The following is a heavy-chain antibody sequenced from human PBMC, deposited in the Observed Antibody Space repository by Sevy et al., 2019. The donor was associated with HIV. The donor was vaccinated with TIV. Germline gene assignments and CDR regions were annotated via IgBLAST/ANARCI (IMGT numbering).Heavy chain of an antibody. J-gene: IGHJ3*02. D-gene: IGHD1-26*01. CDR2: VSSDGAIT. CDR3: AKAYSVSYYSPYDAFDI. V-gene: IGHV3-30-3*01. Sequence: GGSLRLSCAASGFTFNNFAMHWVRLAPGKGPEWVAVVSSDGAITYYADSVKGRFTVSRDNSKNTVYLHMSSLRTADTALYYCAKAYSVSYYSPYDAFDIWGQGTMVTVSS. CDR1: GFTFNNFA.